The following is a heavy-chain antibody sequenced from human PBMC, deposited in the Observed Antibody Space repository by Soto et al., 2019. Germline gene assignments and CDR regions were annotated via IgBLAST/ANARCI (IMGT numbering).Heavy chain of an antibody. J-gene: IGHJ6*02. CDR1: GYTFTGYY. D-gene: IGHD2-21*01. Sequence: ASVKVSCKASGYTFTGYYMHWVRHAPGQGLEWMGWINPNSGGTNYAQKFQGRVTMTRDTSISTAYMELSRLRSDDTAVYYCARDSEGGKALWGDYYYGMDVWGQGTTVTVSS. V-gene: IGHV1-2*02. CDR2: INPNSGGT. CDR3: ARDSEGGKALWGDYYYGMDV.